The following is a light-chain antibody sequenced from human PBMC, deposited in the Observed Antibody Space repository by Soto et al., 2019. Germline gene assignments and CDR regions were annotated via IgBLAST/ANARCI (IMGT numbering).Light chain of an antibody. V-gene: IGKV1-5*03. CDR2: KAS. Sequence: DIQMTQSPSTLSASVGDRVTITCRASQSISSWLAWYQQKPGKAPKLLIYKASSLESGVPSRFSGSGSGTDFTLTISDLQPDDFAPYYCQPERTFGQGTKVDIK. J-gene: IGKJ1*01. CDR3: QPERT. CDR1: QSISSW.